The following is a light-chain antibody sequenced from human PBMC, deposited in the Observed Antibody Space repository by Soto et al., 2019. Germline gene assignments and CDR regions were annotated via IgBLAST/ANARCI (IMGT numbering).Light chain of an antibody. J-gene: IGKJ5*01. Sequence: DIQMTQSPSSLSASVGDRVTITCRASQTISNSLNWYQQRPGKAPNLLIYASSSLQSGAPPRFSGSGSGTDFTLTINSLQPEDFATYYCQQTDSILITFGQGTRLEIK. V-gene: IGKV1-39*01. CDR1: QTISNS. CDR3: QQTDSILIT. CDR2: ASS.